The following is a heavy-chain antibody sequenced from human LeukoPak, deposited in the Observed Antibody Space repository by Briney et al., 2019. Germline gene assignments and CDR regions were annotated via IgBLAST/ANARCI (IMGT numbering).Heavy chain of an antibody. J-gene: IGHJ4*02. Sequence: PSETLSLTCAVYGGSFSGYYWSWIRQPSGKGLEWIGEINHSGSTNYNPSLKSRVTISVDTSENQFSLKLSSVTAADTAVYYCARGKGRWNNYFDYWGQGTLVTVSS. CDR1: GGSFSGYY. V-gene: IGHV4-34*01. CDR2: INHSGST. D-gene: IGHD4-23*01. CDR3: ARGKGRWNNYFDY.